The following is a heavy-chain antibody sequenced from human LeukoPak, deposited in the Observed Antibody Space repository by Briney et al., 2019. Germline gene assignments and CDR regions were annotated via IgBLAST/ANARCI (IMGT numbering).Heavy chain of an antibody. CDR3: AKEINTYYYGSGSH. V-gene: IGHV3-30*02. CDR1: GFTFSSYG. CDR2: IRYDGSNK. D-gene: IGHD3-10*01. Sequence: PGGSLRLSCAASGFTFSSYGMHWVRQAPGKGLEWVAFIRYDGSNKYYADSVKGRFTISRDNSKNTLYLQMNSLGAEDTAVYYCAKEINTYYYGSGSHWGQGTLVTVSS. J-gene: IGHJ4*02.